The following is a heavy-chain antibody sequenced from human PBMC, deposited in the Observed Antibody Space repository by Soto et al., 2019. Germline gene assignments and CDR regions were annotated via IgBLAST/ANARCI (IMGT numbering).Heavy chain of an antibody. CDR2: INHVGIT. Sequence: PSETLSLTCAVSGGSFRGFYWTWIRQSPGKGLEWLGDINHVGITNYNPSLKNRVSIPVDTSKSQFSLKLSSVTAADTAVYYCARAHDSWCGRQQPIDSWGQGTLVTVSS. D-gene: IGHD2-15*01. CDR1: GGSFRGFY. CDR3: ARAHDSWCGRQQPIDS. J-gene: IGHJ4*02. V-gene: IGHV4-34*01.